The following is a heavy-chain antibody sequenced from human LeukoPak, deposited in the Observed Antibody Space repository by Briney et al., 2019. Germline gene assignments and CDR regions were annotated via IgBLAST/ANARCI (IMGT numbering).Heavy chain of an antibody. D-gene: IGHD2-15*01. V-gene: IGHV3-74*01. Sequence: GGSLRLSCTASGFSFSGHWMHWARQLPGKGLVWVSRISPTGSTTSYADSVKGRFTVSRDNAKNTLYLQVNNLRAEDTAVYYCARDVGGFFDYWGQGILVTVSS. CDR3: ARDVGGFFDY. J-gene: IGHJ4*02. CDR2: ISPTGSTT. CDR1: GFSFSGHW.